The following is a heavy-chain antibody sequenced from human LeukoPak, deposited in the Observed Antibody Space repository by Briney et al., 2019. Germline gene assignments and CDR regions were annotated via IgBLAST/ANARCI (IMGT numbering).Heavy chain of an antibody. CDR1: GGSFSGYY. V-gene: IGHV4-34*01. J-gene: IGHJ5*02. D-gene: IGHD2-2*01. CDR2: INHSGST. Sequence: NPSETLSLTCAVYGGSFSGYYWSWIRQPPGKGLEWIGEINHSGSTNYNPSLKSRVTISVDTSKNQFSLKLSSVTAADTAVYYCARFYCSSTSCYHNWFDPWGQGTLVTVSS. CDR3: ARFYCSSTSCYHNWFDP.